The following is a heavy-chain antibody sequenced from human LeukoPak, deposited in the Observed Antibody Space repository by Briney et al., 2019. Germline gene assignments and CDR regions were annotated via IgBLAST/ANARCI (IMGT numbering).Heavy chain of an antibody. V-gene: IGHV3-66*02. J-gene: IGHJ3*02. CDR1: GFTVSSNY. Sequence: GGSLRLSCAASGFTVSSNYMGWVRQAPGKGLEWVSVIYSGGSTYYADFVKGRFTISRDNSKNTLYLQMNSLRAEDTAVYYCARGSDSSLDAFDIWGQGTMVTVSS. CDR3: ARGSDSSLDAFDI. D-gene: IGHD3-22*01. CDR2: IYSGGST.